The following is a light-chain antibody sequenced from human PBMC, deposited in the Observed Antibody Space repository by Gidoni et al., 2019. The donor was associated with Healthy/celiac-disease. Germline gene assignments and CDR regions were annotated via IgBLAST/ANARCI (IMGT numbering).Light chain of an antibody. Sequence: DIVMTQSPATLSVSPGERATLSFRASQSGSSNLAWYQQKPGQAPRLLIYGAAARATGIPARLSGRGSGTEFTLTISSLQSEEFAVYYCQQYNNWPPYTFGQGTKLEIK. CDR3: QQYNNWPPYT. V-gene: IGKV3-15*01. J-gene: IGKJ2*01. CDR1: QSGSSN. CDR2: GAA.